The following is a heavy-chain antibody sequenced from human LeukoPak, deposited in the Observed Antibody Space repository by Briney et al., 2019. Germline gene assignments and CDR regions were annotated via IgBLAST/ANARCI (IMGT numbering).Heavy chain of an antibody. J-gene: IGHJ5*02. CDR3: TRELTENWFDP. CDR1: GFTFRTYG. V-gene: IGHV3-15*01. D-gene: IGHD3-9*01. CDR2: IKSKTDGETT. Sequence: GGSLRLSCAASGFTFRTYGMHWVRQAPGKGLEWVGRIKSKTDGETTDYAAPVKGRFTISRDDSKNTLYLQMNSLKTEDTAVYYCTRELTENWFDPWGQGTLVTVSS.